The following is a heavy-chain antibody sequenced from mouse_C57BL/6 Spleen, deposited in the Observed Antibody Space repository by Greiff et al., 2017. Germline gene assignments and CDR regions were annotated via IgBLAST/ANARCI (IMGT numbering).Heavy chain of an antibody. CDR1: GFSLTSYG. CDR3: ARNDYGSSYVGFAY. J-gene: IGHJ3*01. V-gene: IGHV2-2*01. Sequence: VKLQQSGPGLVQPSQSLSITCTVSGFSLTSYGVHWVRQSPGKGLEWLGVIWSGGSTDYNAAFISRLSISKDNSKSQVFFKMNSLQADDTAIYYCARNDYGSSYVGFAYWGQGTLVTVSA. D-gene: IGHD1-1*01. CDR2: IWSGGST.